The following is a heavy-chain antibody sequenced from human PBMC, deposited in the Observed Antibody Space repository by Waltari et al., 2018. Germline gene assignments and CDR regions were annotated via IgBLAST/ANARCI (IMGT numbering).Heavy chain of an antibody. V-gene: IGHV4-59*01. Sequence: QVQLQESGPGLVKPSETLSLTCTVSGGSFTTYYWTWIRQPPGRGLEWIGYMFYNGSPNYNPSLKSRVTISIDTSKNQVSLNLSSVTAADTAIYYCARDTIAVGYFDLWGQGTLVTVSS. D-gene: IGHD6-19*01. CDR1: GGSFTTYY. J-gene: IGHJ4*02. CDR3: ARDTIAVGYFDL. CDR2: MFYNGSP.